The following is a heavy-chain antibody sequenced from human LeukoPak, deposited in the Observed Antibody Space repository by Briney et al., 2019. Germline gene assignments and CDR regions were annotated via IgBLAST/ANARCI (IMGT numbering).Heavy chain of an antibody. CDR2: IYYSGST. V-gene: IGHV4-39*01. D-gene: IGHD5-12*01. J-gene: IGHJ4*02. CDR3: ARLFRDNSGYPEIHYYFDY. Sequence: SETLSLTCTVSGGSISSSSYYWGWIRQPPGKGLEWIGSIYYSGSTYYNPSLKSRVTTSVDTSKNQFSLKLSSVTAADTAVYYCARLFRDNSGYPEIHYYFDYWGQGTLVTVSS. CDR1: GGSISSSSYY.